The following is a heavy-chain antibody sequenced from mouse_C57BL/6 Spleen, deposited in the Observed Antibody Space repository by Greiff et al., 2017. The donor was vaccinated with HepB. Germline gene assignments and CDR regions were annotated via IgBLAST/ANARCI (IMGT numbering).Heavy chain of an antibody. CDR3: ARDRGWDNWYFDV. Sequence: EVQLVESGGGLVKPGGSLKLSCAASGFTFSSYAMSWVRQTPEKRLEWVATISDGGSYTYYPDNVKGRFTISRDNAKNNLYLQMSHLKSEDTAMYYCARDRGWDNWYFDVWGTGTTVTVSS. CDR1: GFTFSSYA. CDR2: ISDGGSYT. D-gene: IGHD4-1*01. V-gene: IGHV5-4*01. J-gene: IGHJ1*03.